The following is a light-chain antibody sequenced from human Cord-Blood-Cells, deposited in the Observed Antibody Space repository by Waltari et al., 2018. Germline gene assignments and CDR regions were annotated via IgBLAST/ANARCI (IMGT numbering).Light chain of an antibody. CDR3: QQYNS. Sequence: DIQMTQSPSTLSASVGDRVTITCRASQSISSWLAWYQQKPGKAPKLLNYDASSLESGVPSRFSGSGSGTEFTLTISSLQPDDFATYYCQQYNSFGQGTKLEIK. V-gene: IGKV1-5*01. J-gene: IGKJ2*01. CDR2: DAS. CDR1: QSISSW.